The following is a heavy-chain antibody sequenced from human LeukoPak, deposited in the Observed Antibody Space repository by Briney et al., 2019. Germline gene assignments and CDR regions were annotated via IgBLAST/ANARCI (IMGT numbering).Heavy chain of an antibody. CDR3: ARGIIGYYYDSSGSFDAFDI. CDR2: MNPNSGNT. Sequence: ASVEVSCKASGYTFTSYDINWVRQAPGQGLEWMGWMNPNSGNTGYAQKFQGRVTMTRNTSISTAYMELSSLRSEDTAVYYCARGIIGYYYDSSGSFDAFDIWGQGTMVTVS. V-gene: IGHV1-8*01. D-gene: IGHD3-22*01. J-gene: IGHJ3*02. CDR1: GYTFTSYD.